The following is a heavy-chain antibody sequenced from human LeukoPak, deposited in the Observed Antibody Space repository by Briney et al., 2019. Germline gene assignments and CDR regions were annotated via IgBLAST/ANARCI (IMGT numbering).Heavy chain of an antibody. V-gene: IGHV3-23*01. J-gene: IGHJ4*02. Sequence: LPGGSLTLSCAASGFTFNSYAMSWVRQPPEKGLEWVSTISGSGGGTYYAASVKGRFTISRDDSKNTLYLQMNSLRAEDTAVYYCAKDLGRYRNNYFDYWGQGTLVTVSS. CDR2: ISGSGGGT. CDR3: AKDLGRYRNNYFDY. D-gene: IGHD1-26*01. CDR1: GFTFNSYA.